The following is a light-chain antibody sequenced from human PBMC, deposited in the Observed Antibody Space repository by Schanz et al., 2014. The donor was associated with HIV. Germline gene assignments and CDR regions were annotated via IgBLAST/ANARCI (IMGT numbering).Light chain of an antibody. CDR1: SSDVGGYDY. CDR2: DFA. CDR3: SSKATGGRAPVV. V-gene: IGLV2-11*01. J-gene: IGLJ2*01. Sequence: QSALTQPRSVSGSPGQSVTISCTGTSSDVGGYDYVSWYQQHPGKAPKLVISDFANRPSGISPRFSASKSDNTASLTISGLQAEDEADYYCSSKATGGRAPVVFGGGTKLTVL.